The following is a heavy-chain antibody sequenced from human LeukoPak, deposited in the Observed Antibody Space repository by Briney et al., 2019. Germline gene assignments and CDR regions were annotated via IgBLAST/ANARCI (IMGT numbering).Heavy chain of an antibody. Sequence: ASVKVSCKASGYTFTSYYMHWVRQAPGQGLEWMGIINPSGGSTSYAQKFRGRVTMTRDMSTSTVYMELSSLRSEDTAVYYCARGWVYSSSGGMNWFDPWGQGTLVTVSS. V-gene: IGHV1-46*01. CDR1: GYTFTSYY. J-gene: IGHJ5*02. CDR3: ARGWVYSSSGGMNWFDP. D-gene: IGHD6-6*01. CDR2: INPSGGST.